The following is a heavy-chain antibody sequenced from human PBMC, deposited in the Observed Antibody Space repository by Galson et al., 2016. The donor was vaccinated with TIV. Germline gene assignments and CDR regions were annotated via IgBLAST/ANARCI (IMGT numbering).Heavy chain of an antibody. CDR3: AKSGTNLIDY. Sequence: SETLSLTCSVSGASIATSSNYWVWIRQPPGKGPEWIGTIFHSGTTYYNPSLKSRLTMSVDTSKRQFSLKLRSVTAADTAVYYCAKSGTNLIDYWGQGTLVSVFS. CDR1: GASIATSSNY. J-gene: IGHJ4*02. V-gene: IGHV4-39*01. CDR2: IFHSGTT. D-gene: IGHD1-14*01.